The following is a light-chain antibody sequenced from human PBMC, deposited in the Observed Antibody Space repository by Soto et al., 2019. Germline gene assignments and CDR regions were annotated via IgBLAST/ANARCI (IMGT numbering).Light chain of an antibody. CDR1: DNDVGGYNF. CDR2: DVS. Sequence: QSVLAQPRSVSGSPGQSVTISCSGTDNDVGGYNFVSWYQQHPGKAPKLMIYDVSKRPSGVPGRFSGSKSGNTASLTISGLQAEDESDYYCCSFAGSFNFVFGSGTNFTAL. J-gene: IGLJ1*01. V-gene: IGLV2-11*01. CDR3: CSFAGSFNFV.